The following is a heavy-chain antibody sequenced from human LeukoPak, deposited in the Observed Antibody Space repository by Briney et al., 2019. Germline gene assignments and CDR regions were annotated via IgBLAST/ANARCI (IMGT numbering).Heavy chain of an antibody. Sequence: GGSLRLSCAASGFTFSSYWMSWVRQAPGKGLERVANIKRDGSEKYYVDSVKGRFTISRDNAKNSLYLQMNSLRAEDTAVYYCARSAAMVTGRFDYWGQGTLVTVSS. D-gene: IGHD5-18*01. J-gene: IGHJ4*02. V-gene: IGHV3-7*01. CDR2: IKRDGSEK. CDR1: GFTFSSYW. CDR3: ARSAAMVTGRFDY.